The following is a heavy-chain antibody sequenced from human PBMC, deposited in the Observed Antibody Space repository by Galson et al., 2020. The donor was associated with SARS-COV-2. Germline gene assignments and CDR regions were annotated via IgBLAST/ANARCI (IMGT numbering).Heavy chain of an antibody. CDR2: ISSSSSYL. Sequence: GGSLRLSCAASGFTFSSYSMNWVRQAPGKGLEWVSSISSSSSYLYYADSVKGRFTISRDNAKNSLYLQMNSLRAEDTAVYYCARGFSSSWYFLGRDRNWFDPWGQGTLVTVSS. CDR1: GFTFSSYS. D-gene: IGHD6-13*01. V-gene: IGHV3-21*01. J-gene: IGHJ5*02. CDR3: ARGFSSSWYFLGRDRNWFDP.